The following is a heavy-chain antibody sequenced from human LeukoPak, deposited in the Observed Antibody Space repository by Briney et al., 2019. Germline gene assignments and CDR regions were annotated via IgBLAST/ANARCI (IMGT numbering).Heavy chain of an antibody. CDR1: GFTFTSYD. J-gene: IGHJ4*02. Sequence: ASVKVSCKASGFTFTSYDINWVRQAPGQGLEWMGWMNPNSGNTRYAQKVQGRITMTRDTSISTAYMELSSLRSEDTAVYYCASKDYGGNRCFDYWGQGTLVTVSP. CDR2: MNPNSGNT. D-gene: IGHD4-23*01. CDR3: ASKDYGGNRCFDY. V-gene: IGHV1-8*01.